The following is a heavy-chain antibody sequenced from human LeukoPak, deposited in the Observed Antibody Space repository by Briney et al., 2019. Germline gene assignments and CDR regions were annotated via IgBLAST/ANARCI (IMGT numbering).Heavy chain of an antibody. V-gene: IGHV3-11*01. D-gene: IGHD4-17*01. J-gene: IGHJ4*02. CDR3: ARDMFTVTTGIDY. CDR2: ISSSGSTI. Sequence: GGSLRLSCAASRFTFSDYYMSWIRQAPGKGLEWVSYISSSGSTIYYADSVKGRFTISRDNAKNSLYLQMNSLRAEDTAVYYCARDMFTVTTGIDYWGQGTLVTVSS. CDR1: RFTFSDYY.